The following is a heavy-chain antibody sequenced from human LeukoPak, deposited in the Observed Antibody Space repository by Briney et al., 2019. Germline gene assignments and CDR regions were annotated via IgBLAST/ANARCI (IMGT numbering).Heavy chain of an antibody. CDR2: ISGSGAST. CDR3: AKNGDVGYSYGQYYYFYYMDV. Sequence: GGSLRLSCAASGYTFSSYAMSWVRQAPGKGLEWVSAISGSGASTYYTDSVKGRFTISRDNSKKTVYLQMNSLRAEDTAVYYCAKNGDVGYSYGQYYYFYYMDVWGKGTTVTVSS. CDR1: GYTFSSYA. D-gene: IGHD5-18*01. J-gene: IGHJ6*03. V-gene: IGHV3-23*01.